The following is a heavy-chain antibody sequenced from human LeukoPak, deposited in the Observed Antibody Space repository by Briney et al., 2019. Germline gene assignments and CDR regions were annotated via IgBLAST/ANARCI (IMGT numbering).Heavy chain of an antibody. CDR2: IRSKAYGGTA. CDR1: GFPFGDYG. CDR3: TRGYDTSGWLFDY. D-gene: IGHD6-19*01. Sequence: GGSLRLSCRTSGFPFGDYGMSWFRQASGKGLEWVSHIRSKAYGGTAEYATSVKGRFIISRDDSKSIAHLQMSSLKTEDTAVYFCTRGYDTSGWLFDYWGQGTLVTVSS. V-gene: IGHV3-49*03. J-gene: IGHJ4*02.